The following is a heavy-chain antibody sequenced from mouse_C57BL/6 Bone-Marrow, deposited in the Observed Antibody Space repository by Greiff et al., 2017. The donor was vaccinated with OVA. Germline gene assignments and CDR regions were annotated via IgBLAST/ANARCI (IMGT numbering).Heavy chain of an antibody. V-gene: IGHV6-3*01. D-gene: IGHD2-4*01. Sequence: EVQVVESGGGLVQPGGSMKLSCVASGFTFSNYWMNWVRQSPEKGLEWVAQIRLKSDNYATHYAESVKGRFTISRDDSKSSVYLQMNNLRAEDTGIYYCTGDDYDGFAYWGQGTLVTVSA. CDR1: GFTFSNYW. CDR3: TGDDYDGFAY. CDR2: IRLKSDNYAT. J-gene: IGHJ3*01.